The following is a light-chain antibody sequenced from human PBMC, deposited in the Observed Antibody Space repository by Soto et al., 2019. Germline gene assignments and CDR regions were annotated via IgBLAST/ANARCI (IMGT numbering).Light chain of an antibody. CDR1: QTVSSNY. CDR2: GAS. J-gene: IGKJ5*01. V-gene: IGKV3-20*01. Sequence: VLTQSPSTLSLSAGERATLSCRASQTVSSNYLAWCKQSPGQAHRLLIYGASTRAAGIPDRFSGSVSGTDLTINITRLQPEDAAVYFGQQYTGPPTTFGQGTRLEIK. CDR3: QQYTGPPTT.